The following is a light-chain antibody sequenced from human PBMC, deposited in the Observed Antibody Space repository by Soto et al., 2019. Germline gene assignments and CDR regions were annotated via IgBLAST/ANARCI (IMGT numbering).Light chain of an antibody. V-gene: IGKV1-39*01. CDR1: QSIDTY. CDR3: QQSYSTPRT. CDR2: AAS. J-gene: IGKJ1*01. Sequence: DIQMTQSPSSLSASVGDRVTITCRASQSIDTYLNWYQQKPGKAPKVLIYAASSLQSGVPSRFSGSGSGTDFTLIISSLQPEDFATYYCQQSYSTPRTFGQGTKVDIK.